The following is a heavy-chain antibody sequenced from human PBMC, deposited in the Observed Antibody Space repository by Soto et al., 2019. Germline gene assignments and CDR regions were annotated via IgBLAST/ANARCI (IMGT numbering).Heavy chain of an antibody. CDR3: ATLYASDTYYFDY. D-gene: IGHD3-10*01. CDR1: GYTFTGYY. Sequence: ASVKVSCKASGYTFTGYYMHWVRQAPGQGLEWMGWINPNSGGTDYAQKFRGRVTMTRDTSISTAYMELSRLRSDDTAVYYCATLYASDTYYFDYWGQGTLVTVSS. CDR2: INPNSGGT. J-gene: IGHJ4*02. V-gene: IGHV1-2*02.